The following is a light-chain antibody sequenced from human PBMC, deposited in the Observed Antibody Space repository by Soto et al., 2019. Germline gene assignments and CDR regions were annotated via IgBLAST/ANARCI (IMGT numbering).Light chain of an antibody. CDR1: QSVSVN. V-gene: IGKV3-15*01. CDR2: GVS. J-gene: IGKJ3*01. Sequence: EIVLTQSPGTLSLSPGERATLSCRASQSVSVNLAWYQQKPGQAPRLLIYGVSTRATGIPARFSGSESGTEFTLTISSLQSEDFAVYYCQQYNDWPFTFGPGTKVHI. CDR3: QQYNDWPFT.